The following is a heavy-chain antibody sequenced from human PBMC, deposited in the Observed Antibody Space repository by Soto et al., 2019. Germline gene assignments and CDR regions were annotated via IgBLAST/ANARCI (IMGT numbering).Heavy chain of an antibody. J-gene: IGHJ4*02. D-gene: IGHD3-22*01. CDR2: IIPLFGTA. CDR3: ARGVHSDSSGYYYFY. CDR1: GGTFSTYA. Sequence: QVQLVQSGAEVKKPGSSVKVSYKASGGTFSTYAIDWVRQAPGQGLEWMGGIIPLFGTAKYAQNFQGRITITADESTNTAYMELRSLRSQDTAVYYCARGVHSDSSGYYYFYWGQGTLVTVSS. V-gene: IGHV1-69*01.